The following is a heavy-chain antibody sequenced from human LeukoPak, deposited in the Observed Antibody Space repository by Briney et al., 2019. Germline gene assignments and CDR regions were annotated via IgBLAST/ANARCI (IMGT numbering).Heavy chain of an antibody. Sequence: ASVKVSCKASGYTFTSYDINSVRQDTGQGLEWMGWMNPNRGNTGYAQKFQGRGTMTRHTSISTAYMELSSLRSEDTAVYYCARSHYYDSSGYYETREYFQHWGQGTLVTVSS. V-gene: IGHV1-8*01. CDR2: MNPNRGNT. CDR1: GYTFTSYD. CDR3: ARSHYYDSSGYYETREYFQH. J-gene: IGHJ1*01. D-gene: IGHD3-22*01.